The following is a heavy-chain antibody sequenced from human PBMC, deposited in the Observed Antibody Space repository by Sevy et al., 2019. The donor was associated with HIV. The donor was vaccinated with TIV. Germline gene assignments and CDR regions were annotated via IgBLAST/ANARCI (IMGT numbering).Heavy chain of an antibody. Sequence: GGSLRLSCTTSGFTFSAYAMHWVRQAPGKGLEWVAIIWSDGAYQYHGDSVKGRFTISRDNSKNTLYLQMNSLRVEDTAVYYCARGGYYYDNAAYYAFDSWGQGTLVTVFS. CDR3: ARGGYYYDNAAYYAFDS. CDR2: IWSDGAYQ. V-gene: IGHV3-33*01. CDR1: GFTFSAYA. J-gene: IGHJ4*02. D-gene: IGHD3-22*01.